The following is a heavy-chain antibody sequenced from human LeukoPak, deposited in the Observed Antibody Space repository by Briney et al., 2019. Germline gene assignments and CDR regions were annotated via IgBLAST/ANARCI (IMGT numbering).Heavy chain of an antibody. V-gene: IGHV4-4*07. Sequence: SETLSLTCTVSGGSISSYYWSWIRQPAGKGLEWIGRIYTSGSTNYNPSLKSRVTVSVDTSKNQFSLKLSSVTAADTAVYYCARAPYYYDSNNDAFDIWGQGTMVTVSS. CDR2: IYTSGST. CDR1: GGSISSYY. J-gene: IGHJ3*02. D-gene: IGHD3-22*01. CDR3: ARAPYYYDSNNDAFDI.